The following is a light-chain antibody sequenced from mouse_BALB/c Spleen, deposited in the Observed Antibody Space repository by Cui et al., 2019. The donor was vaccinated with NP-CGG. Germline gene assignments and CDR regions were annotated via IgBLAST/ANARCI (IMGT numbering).Light chain of an antibody. CDR2: GTN. Sequence: QTVVTHGSALTTSPGETVTLTCRSSTGAVTTTNYANWVQEKPDHLFTGLIGGTNNRAPGVPARFSGYLIGDKAALTITGAQTEDEAIYFCALWYSNHWVFGGGTKLTVL. J-gene: IGLJ1*01. V-gene: IGLV1*01. CDR3: ALWYSNHWV. CDR1: TGAVTTTNY.